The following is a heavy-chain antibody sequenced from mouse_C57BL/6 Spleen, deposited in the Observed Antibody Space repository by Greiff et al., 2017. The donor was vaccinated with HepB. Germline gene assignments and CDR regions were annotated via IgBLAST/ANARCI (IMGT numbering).Heavy chain of an antibody. CDR3: ARRGLYSSSHYYAMDY. V-gene: IGHV1-81*01. CDR1: GYTFTSYG. Sequence: QVQLQQSGAELARPGASVKLSCKASGYTFTSYGISWVKQRTGQGLEWIGEIYPRSGNTYYNEKFKGKATLTADKSSSTAYMELRSLTSEDSAVYFCARRGLYSSSHYYAMDYWGQGTSVTVSS. J-gene: IGHJ4*01. D-gene: IGHD1-1*01. CDR2: IYPRSGNT.